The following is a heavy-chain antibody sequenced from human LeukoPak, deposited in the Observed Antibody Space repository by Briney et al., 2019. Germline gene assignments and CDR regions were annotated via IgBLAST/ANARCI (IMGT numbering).Heavy chain of an antibody. CDR2: IWYDGSNK. V-gene: IGHV3-33*01. J-gene: IGHJ4*02. D-gene: IGHD2-21*02. CDR3: ARDEGDYYFDY. CDR1: GFTFSSYG. Sequence: PGRSLRLSCAASGFTFSSYGMHWVRQAPGKGLEWVAVIWYDGSNKYYADSVKGRFTISRDNSKITLYLQMNSLRAEDTAVYYCARDEGDYYFDYWGQGTLVTVSS.